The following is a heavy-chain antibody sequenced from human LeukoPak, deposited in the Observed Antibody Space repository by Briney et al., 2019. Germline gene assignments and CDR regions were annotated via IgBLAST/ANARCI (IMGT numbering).Heavy chain of an antibody. CDR1: GFTFSDYY. J-gene: IGHJ4*02. Sequence: GGSLRLSCAASGFTFSDYYMSWIRQAPGRGLEWVSYISSSGSTIYYADSVKGRFTISRDNAKNSLYLQMNSLRAEDTAVYYCASRLLGYSDELWGQGTLVTVSS. D-gene: IGHD1-26*01. CDR2: ISSSGSTI. CDR3: ASRLLGYSDEL. V-gene: IGHV3-11*04.